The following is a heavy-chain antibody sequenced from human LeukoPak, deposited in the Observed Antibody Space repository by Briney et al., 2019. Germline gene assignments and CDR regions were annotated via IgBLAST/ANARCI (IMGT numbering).Heavy chain of an antibody. V-gene: IGHV4-59*01. J-gene: IGHJ4*02. CDR2: IYYSGST. D-gene: IGHD5-12*01. CDR1: GGSFSGYY. CDR3: ARGGWLPLYYFDY. Sequence: PSETLSLTCAVYGGSFSGYYWSWIRQPPGKGLEWIGYIYYSGSTNYNPSLKSRVTISVDTSKNQFSLKLSSVTAADTAVYYCARGGWLPLYYFDYWGQGTLVTVSS.